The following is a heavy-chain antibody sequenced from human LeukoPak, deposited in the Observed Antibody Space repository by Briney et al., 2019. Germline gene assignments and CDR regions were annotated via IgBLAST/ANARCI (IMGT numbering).Heavy chain of an antibody. D-gene: IGHD5-18*01. CDR3: ARGPRRIQIRRTYGMDV. J-gene: IGHJ6*02. CDR2: ISYDGDNK. Sequence: GGSLRLSCAASGFTLSNYALHWVRQAPGKGLEWVTVISYDGDNKFYADSVKGRFTISRDNSKSMLYLQMDSLKTEDTAVYYCARGPRRIQIRRTYGMDVWGQGTTVTVSS. V-gene: IGHV3-30-3*01. CDR1: GFTLSNYA.